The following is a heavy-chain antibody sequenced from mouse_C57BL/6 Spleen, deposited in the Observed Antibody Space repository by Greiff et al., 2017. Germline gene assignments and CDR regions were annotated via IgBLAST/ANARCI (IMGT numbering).Heavy chain of an antibody. J-gene: IGHJ4*01. D-gene: IGHD2-4*01. Sequence: EVMLVESEGGLVQPGSSMKLSCTASGFTFSDYYMAWVRQVPEKGLEWVANINYDGSSTYYLDSLKSRFIISRDNAKNILYLQMSSLKSEDTATYYCARRGDYLYAMDYWGQGTSVTVSS. CDR1: GFTFSDYY. CDR2: INYDGSST. V-gene: IGHV5-16*02. CDR3: ARRGDYLYAMDY.